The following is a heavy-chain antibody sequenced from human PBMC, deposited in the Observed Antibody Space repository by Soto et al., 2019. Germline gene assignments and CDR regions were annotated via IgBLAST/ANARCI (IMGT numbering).Heavy chain of an antibody. V-gene: IGHV3-23*01. Sequence: EVQLLESGGGLVQPGGSLRLSCAASGFTFSSYAMRWVRQAPVKGLEWVSAISGSGGSTYYADSVKGRFTISRDNSKNPLYLQMNSLRAEDPAVYYCARRGSGSYYDYWGQGTLVTVSS. D-gene: IGHD1-26*01. CDR1: GFTFSSYA. J-gene: IGHJ4*02. CDR2: ISGSGGST. CDR3: ARRGSGSYYDY.